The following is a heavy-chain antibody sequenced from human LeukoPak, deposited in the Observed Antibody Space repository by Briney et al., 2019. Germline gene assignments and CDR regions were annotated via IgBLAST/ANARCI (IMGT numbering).Heavy chain of an antibody. CDR1: GNSISSGDNY. J-gene: IGHJ4*02. CDR2: IYTSGST. V-gene: IGHV4-61*02. CDR3: ARVNTTLDY. D-gene: IGHD1-14*01. Sequence: SETLSLTCTVSGNSISSGDNYWSWIRQPAGKGLEWIGRIYTSGSTNYNPSLKSRVTISGDTSKNQFSLRLSSVTAADTAVYYCARVNTTLDYWGQGTLVTASS.